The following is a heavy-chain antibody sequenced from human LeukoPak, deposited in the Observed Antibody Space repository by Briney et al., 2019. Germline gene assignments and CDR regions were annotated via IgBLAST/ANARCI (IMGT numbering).Heavy chain of an antibody. D-gene: IGHD3-9*01. CDR3: AKGYDILTGYQSWFDP. J-gene: IGHJ5*02. CDR1: GFTFSSYA. CDR2: ISGGGGST. Sequence: GGSLRLSCAASGFTFSSYAMSWVRQAPGKGLEWVSAISGGGGSTYYADSVKGRFTISRDNSKNTLYLQMNSLRAEDTAVYYCAKGYDILTGYQSWFDPWGQGTLVTVSS. V-gene: IGHV3-23*01.